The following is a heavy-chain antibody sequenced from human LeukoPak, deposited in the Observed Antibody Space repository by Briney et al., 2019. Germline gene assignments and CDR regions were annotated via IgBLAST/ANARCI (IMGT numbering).Heavy chain of an antibody. D-gene: IGHD6-19*01. CDR1: GFTFSSYA. Sequence: GGSLRLSCAASGFTFSSYAMHWVRQAPGKGLEYVSAISSNGGSTYYANSVKGRFTISRDNSKNTLYLQMNSLGAEDTALYYCAKDIHIGHGSGWPESWGQGTLVTVSS. V-gene: IGHV3-64*01. J-gene: IGHJ5*02. CDR3: AKDIHIGHGSGWPES. CDR2: ISSNGGST.